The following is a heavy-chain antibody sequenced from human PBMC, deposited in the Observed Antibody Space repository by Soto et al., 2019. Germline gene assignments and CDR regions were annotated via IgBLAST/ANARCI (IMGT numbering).Heavy chain of an antibody. CDR3: ARDDYGFDY. CDR1: GGSFSGYY. J-gene: IGHJ4*02. V-gene: IGHV4-34*01. D-gene: IGHD4-17*01. CDR2: INHSGST. Sequence: SETLSLTCAVYGGSFSGYYWSWIRQPPGKGLEWIGEINHSGSTNYNPSLKSRVTISVDTSKNQFSLKLSSVTAADTAVYYCARDDYGFDYWGQGTLVTVSS.